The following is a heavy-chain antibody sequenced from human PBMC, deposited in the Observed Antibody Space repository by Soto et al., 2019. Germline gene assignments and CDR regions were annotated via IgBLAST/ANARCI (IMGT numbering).Heavy chain of an antibody. V-gene: IGHV1-18*04. CDR3: VRDQKYFRVNGNWFDS. D-gene: IGHD2-2*01. CDR2: VSGNNGAS. CDR1: GYTSADFG. J-gene: IGHJ5*01. Sequence: QVQLMQSGTEVKKPGASVAVSCKASGYTSADFGISWVRQAPGQGLEWMGWVSGNNGASNPAPKVQGRITMTLDTSTGVSYMAQRSLRSDDTAIYYCVRDQKYFRVNGNWFDSCGQGTLVSVSS.